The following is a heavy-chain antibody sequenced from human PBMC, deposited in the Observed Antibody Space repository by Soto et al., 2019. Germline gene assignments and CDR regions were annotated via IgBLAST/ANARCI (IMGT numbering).Heavy chain of an antibody. CDR3: ARERPGEGATPDAFDI. D-gene: IGHD3-10*01. CDR2: IIPIFGTA. CDR1: GGTFSSYA. V-gene: IGHV1-69*01. Sequence: QVQLVQSGAEVKKPGSSVKVSCKASGGTFSSYAISWVRQAPGQGLEWMGGIIPIFGTANYAQKFQGRVTITADESTSTAYMELSSLRAEDTAVYYCARERPGEGATPDAFDIWGQGTMATVSS. J-gene: IGHJ3*02.